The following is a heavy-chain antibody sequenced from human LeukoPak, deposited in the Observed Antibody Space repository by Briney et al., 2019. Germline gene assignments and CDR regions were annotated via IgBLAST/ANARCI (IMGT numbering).Heavy chain of an antibody. J-gene: IGHJ4*02. CDR1: GYTFTGYY. Sequence: GASVKVSCKTSGYTFTGYYIHWVRQAPGQGLEWMGWINPNSGGTNYAQNFQGRVTVTRDTSITTAYMELRWLTSDDTAVYYCARDSYRAGTAVYWGQGTLVTVSS. V-gene: IGHV1-2*02. CDR2: INPNSGGT. D-gene: IGHD6-19*01. CDR3: ARDSYRAGTAVY.